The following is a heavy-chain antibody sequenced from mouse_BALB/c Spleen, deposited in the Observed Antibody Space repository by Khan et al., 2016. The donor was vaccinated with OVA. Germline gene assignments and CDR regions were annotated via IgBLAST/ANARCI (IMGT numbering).Heavy chain of an antibody. CDR2: INTHTGEP. J-gene: IGHJ4*01. CDR3: GRGIKDAMDY. CDR1: GFFLRNYG. V-gene: IGHV9-3-1*01. D-gene: IGHD1-1*01. Sequence: QIQLVQSGPELKKPGETVKISCQASGFFLRNYGINWMKQAPGKGLKWMGWINTHTGEPTYADDFKGRFVFSSETSASTAYLQINNLKDEDTATXFCGRGIKDAMDYWGQGTSVTVSS.